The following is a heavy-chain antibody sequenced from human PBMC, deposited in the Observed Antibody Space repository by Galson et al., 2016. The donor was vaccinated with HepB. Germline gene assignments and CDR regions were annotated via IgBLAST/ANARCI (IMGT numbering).Heavy chain of an antibody. D-gene: IGHD7-27*01. Sequence: SLRLSCAASHFNFAGYWMSWVRQAPEKGLEWVANMAHAGSFINYVDSVKGRFTISRDNTNNFLFLQMNSLRVDDTAVYYCVRDDWGPGDFWGQGTLVTVSS. V-gene: IGHV3-7*03. J-gene: IGHJ4*02. CDR1: HFNFAGYW. CDR2: MAHAGSFI. CDR3: VRDDWGPGDF.